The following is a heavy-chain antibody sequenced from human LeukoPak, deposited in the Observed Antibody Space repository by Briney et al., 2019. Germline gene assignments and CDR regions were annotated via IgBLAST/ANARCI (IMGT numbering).Heavy chain of an antibody. J-gene: IGHJ2*01. CDR3: ARDITGDLKPYWYFDL. Sequence: SETLSLTCTVSGGSISSYYWSWIRQPPGKGLEWIGYIYYSGSTNYNPSLKSRVTISVDTSKNQFSLKLSSVTAADTAVYYCARDITGDLKPYWYFDLWGRGTLVTVSS. V-gene: IGHV4-59*01. D-gene: IGHD7-27*01. CDR1: GGSISSYY. CDR2: IYYSGST.